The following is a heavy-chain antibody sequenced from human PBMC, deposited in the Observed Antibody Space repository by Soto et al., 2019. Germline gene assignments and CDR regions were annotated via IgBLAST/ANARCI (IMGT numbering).Heavy chain of an antibody. D-gene: IGHD3-3*01. CDR3: AKEGDPFGPLETPQH. V-gene: IGHV3-30*18. J-gene: IGHJ1*01. Sequence: QVQLVESEGGVVQPGRSLRLSCAASGFTFSGYGMHWVRQAPGKGLEWLAVISYDGSDKYYADSVKGRFTISRDDSKNTLYLQMKSLRPEDTAVYYCAKEGDPFGPLETPQHWGQGTLVTVSS. CDR1: GFTFSGYG. CDR2: ISYDGSDK.